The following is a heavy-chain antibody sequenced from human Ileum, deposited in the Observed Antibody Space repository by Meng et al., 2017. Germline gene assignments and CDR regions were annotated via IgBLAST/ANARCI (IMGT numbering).Heavy chain of an antibody. CDR1: GTW. J-gene: IGHJ4*02. Sequence: QVRLQESGPRLVKASGTLSLTCAVSGTWWSWVRQPPGKGLEWIGEIFQSGRTNYNPSLKSRVTISIDKSKSQISLQLSAVTAADTAVYSCATSNDRDVYYLGYWGQGTLVTVSS. V-gene: IGHV4-4*02. CDR3: ATSNDRDVYYLGY. D-gene: IGHD3-22*01. CDR2: IFQSGRT.